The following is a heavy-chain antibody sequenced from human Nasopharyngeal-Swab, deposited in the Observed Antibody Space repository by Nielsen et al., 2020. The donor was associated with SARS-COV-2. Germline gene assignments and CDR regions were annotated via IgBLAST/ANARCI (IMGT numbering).Heavy chain of an antibody. Sequence: SETLSLTCAVYGGSFSGYYWSWIRQPPGKGLEWIGEINHSGSTNYNPSLKSRVTISVDTSKNQFSLKLSSVTAADTAVYYCARGRGMDVWGQGTTVTVSS. CDR3: ARGRGMDV. V-gene: IGHV4-34*01. CDR2: INHSGST. J-gene: IGHJ6*02. CDR1: GGSFSGYY.